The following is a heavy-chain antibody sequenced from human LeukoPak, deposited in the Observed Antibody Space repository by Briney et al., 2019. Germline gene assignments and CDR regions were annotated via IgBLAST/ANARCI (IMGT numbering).Heavy chain of an antibody. CDR3: ARADRDSDWYIDDC. D-gene: IGHD6-19*01. J-gene: IGHJ4*02. CDR2: ISSSGSTI. V-gene: IGHV3-48*03. Sequence: GGSLRLSCAASGFTFSSYEMNWVRQAPGKGLEWVSYISSSGSTIYYADSVKGRFTISRDNAKNSLYLQMNNLRVEDTALYYCARADRDSDWYIDDCWGQGTLVTVSS. CDR1: GFTFSSYE.